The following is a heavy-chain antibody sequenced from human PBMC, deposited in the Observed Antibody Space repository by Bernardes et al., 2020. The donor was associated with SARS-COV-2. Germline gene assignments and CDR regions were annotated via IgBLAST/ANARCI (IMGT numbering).Heavy chain of an antibody. CDR1: GFAFNTNY. D-gene: IGHD1-26*01. CDR2: IYSGGGT. CDR3: AKGGSYEPDY. Sequence: GGSLSLSCAASGFAFNTNYIYWVRQAPGKGLEWVSVIYSGGGTFYADSVKGRFTISRDNSKNTVYLQMNSLRAEDTALYYCAKGGSYEPDYWGQGTLVTVSS. V-gene: IGHV3-53*01. J-gene: IGHJ4*02.